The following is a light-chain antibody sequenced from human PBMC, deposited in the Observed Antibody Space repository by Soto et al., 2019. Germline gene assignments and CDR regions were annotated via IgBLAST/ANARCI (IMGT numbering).Light chain of an antibody. CDR1: SVDIGGRTF. J-gene: IGLJ3*02. V-gene: IGLV2-8*01. Sequence: SVLTHPPSASGSPGQSVPISSIGTSVDIGGRTFASLYQFHPGNAPKLIIYEVSKRPSGVPNRFSGSKSDNTASLTVSGLQAEDEADYFCSSYAGTNKVFGGGTKVTVL. CDR2: EVS. CDR3: SSYAGTNKV.